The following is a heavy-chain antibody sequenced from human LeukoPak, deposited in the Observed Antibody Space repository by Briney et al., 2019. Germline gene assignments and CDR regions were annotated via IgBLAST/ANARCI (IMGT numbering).Heavy chain of an antibody. CDR2: ISYDGSNK. J-gene: IGHJ6*04. CDR3: AWAGYYGSGSYARLSYYGMDV. Sequence: RGRSLRLSCAASRFTFSSYAMHWVRQAPGKGLEWVAVISYDGSNKYYADSVKGRFTISRDNSKNTLYLQMNSLRAEDTAVYYCAWAGYYGSGSYARLSYYGMDVWGEGTTVTVSS. D-gene: IGHD3-10*01. CDR1: RFTFSSYA. V-gene: IGHV3-30-3*01.